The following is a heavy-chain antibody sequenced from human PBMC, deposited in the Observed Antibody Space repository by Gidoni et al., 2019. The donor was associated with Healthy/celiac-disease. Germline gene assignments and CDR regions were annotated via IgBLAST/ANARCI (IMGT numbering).Heavy chain of an antibody. Sequence: EVPRLDSGGGLVQPGGSLSLSCAASGFTLSSCAISWVRRAPGKGLEWVTAISGSGGSTYYAPSVKGRFTISRDKSKNTLYLQMNSLRAEDTAVYYCAKHAAATVSVYFDYWGQGTLVTVSS. V-gene: IGHV3-23*01. D-gene: IGHD5-18*01. J-gene: IGHJ4*02. CDR1: GFTLSSCA. CDR3: AKHAAATVSVYFDY. CDR2: ISGSGGST.